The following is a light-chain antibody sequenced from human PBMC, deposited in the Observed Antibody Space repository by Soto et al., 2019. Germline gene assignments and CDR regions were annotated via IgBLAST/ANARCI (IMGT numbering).Light chain of an antibody. V-gene: IGKV3-20*01. CDR3: QPYCSSPQT. CDR1: QSVSSSY. Sequence: EIVLTQSPGTLSLSPGERATLSCRASQSVSSSYLAWYQQKPGQAPRLLIYGASSRATGIPDRFSGSGSGTDFTLTISRLEPEDFAVYYCQPYCSSPQTFGQGTKVEIK. J-gene: IGKJ1*01. CDR2: GAS.